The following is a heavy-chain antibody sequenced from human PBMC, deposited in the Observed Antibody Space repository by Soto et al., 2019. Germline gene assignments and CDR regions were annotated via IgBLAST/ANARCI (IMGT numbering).Heavy chain of an antibody. V-gene: IGHV5-51*01. D-gene: IGHD2-2*01. J-gene: IGHJ6*02. Sequence: GESLKISCKGSGYSFTSYWIGWVRQMPGKGLEWMGIIYPGDSDTRYSPSFQGQVTISADKSISTAYLQWSSLKASDTAMYYCARVSWGYCSSTSCSHYYYYGMDVWGQGTTVTVSS. CDR3: ARVSWGYCSSTSCSHYYYYGMDV. CDR2: IYPGDSDT. CDR1: GYSFTSYW.